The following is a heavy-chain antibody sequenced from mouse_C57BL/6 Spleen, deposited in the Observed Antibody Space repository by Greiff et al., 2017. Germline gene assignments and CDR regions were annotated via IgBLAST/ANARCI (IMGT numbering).Heavy chain of an antibody. CDR2: ISNLAYSI. J-gene: IGHJ4*01. D-gene: IGHD2-1*01. V-gene: IGHV5-15*04. Sequence: EVMLVESGGGLVQPGGSLKLSCAASGFTFSDYGMAWVRQAPRKGPEWVAFISNLAYSIYYADTVTGRFTISRENAKNTLYLEMSSLRSDDTAMYYCARHEGYGNYGSMDYWGQGTSVTVSS. CDR3: ARHEGYGNYGSMDY. CDR1: GFTFSDYG.